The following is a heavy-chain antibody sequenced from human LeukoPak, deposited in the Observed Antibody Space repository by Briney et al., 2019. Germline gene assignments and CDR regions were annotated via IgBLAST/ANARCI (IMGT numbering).Heavy chain of an antibody. Sequence: GGSLRLSCAASGFTFSSYAMSWVRQAPGKGLEWISTISGGGDSTYYPDSVKGRFTISRDNSKNTLYLQMSSLRAEDTAVYYCAKGYTISSMLAFDYWGQGTLVTASS. J-gene: IGHJ4*02. CDR3: AKGYTISSMLAFDY. CDR1: GFTFSSYA. CDR2: ISGGGDST. V-gene: IGHV3-23*01. D-gene: IGHD2/OR15-2a*01.